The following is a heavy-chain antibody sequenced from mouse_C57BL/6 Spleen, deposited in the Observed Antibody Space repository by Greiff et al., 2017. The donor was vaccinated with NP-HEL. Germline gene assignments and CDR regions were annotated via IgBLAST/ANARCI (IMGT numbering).Heavy chain of an antibody. Sequence: QVQLKQPGAELVKPGASVKMSCKASGYTFTSYWITWVKQRPGQGLEWIGDIYPGSGSTNYNEKFKSKATLTVDTSSSTADMQLSSLTSEDSAVYYCARSNYGSPFDYWGQGTTLTVSS. V-gene: IGHV1-55*01. CDR3: ARSNYGSPFDY. CDR2: IYPGSGST. D-gene: IGHD1-1*01. CDR1: GYTFTSYW. J-gene: IGHJ2*01.